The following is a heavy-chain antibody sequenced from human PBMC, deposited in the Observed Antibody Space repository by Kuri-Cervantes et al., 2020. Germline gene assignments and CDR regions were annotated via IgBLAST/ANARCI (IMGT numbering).Heavy chain of an antibody. CDR3: ARARRFFGYYFDY. J-gene: IGHJ4*02. CDR1: GFTFSSYG. Sequence: GGSLRLSCAASGFTFSSYGMHWVRQAPGKGLEWVAVISYDGSNKYYADSVKGRFTISRDNSKNTLYLQMNSLGAEDTAVYYCARARRFFGYYFDYWGQGTLVTVSS. V-gene: IGHV3-30*03. D-gene: IGHD3-3*01. CDR2: ISYDGSNK.